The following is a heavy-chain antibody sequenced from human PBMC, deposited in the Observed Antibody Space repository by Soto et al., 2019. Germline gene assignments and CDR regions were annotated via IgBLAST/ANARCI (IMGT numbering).Heavy chain of an antibody. CDR2: ISGSGGST. J-gene: IGHJ4*02. D-gene: IGHD1-20*01. CDR3: AKSPGSNWNYFDY. CDR1: GFTFSSYA. Sequence: GSLRLSCAASGFTFSSYAMIWVRQAPGKGLEWVSGISGSGGSTYYADSVKGRFTISRDNSKNTLYLQMNSLRAEDTAVYYCAKSPGSNWNYFDYWGQVTLVTVSS. V-gene: IGHV3-23*01.